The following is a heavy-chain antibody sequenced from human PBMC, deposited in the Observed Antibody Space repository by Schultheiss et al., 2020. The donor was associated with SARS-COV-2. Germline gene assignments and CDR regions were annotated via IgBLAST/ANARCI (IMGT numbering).Heavy chain of an antibody. V-gene: IGHV3-33*08. D-gene: IGHD3-3*01. CDR2: IWYDGSNK. CDR3: ARDTSSYYDFWSGYYTDYYYGMDV. J-gene: IGHJ6*02. Sequence: GGSLRLSCAASGFTFSSYGMHWVRQAPGRGLEWVAVIWYDGSNKYYADSVKGRFTISRDNSKNTLYLQMNSLRSEDTAVYYCARDTSSYYDFWSGYYTDYYYGMDVWGQGTTVTVSS. CDR1: GFTFSSYG.